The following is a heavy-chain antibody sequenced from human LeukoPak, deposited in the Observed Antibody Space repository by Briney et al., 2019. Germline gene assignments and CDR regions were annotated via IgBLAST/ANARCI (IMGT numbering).Heavy chain of an antibody. CDR1: GFTFSSYD. CDR3: ARDGYNSYSYYMDV. Sequence: GGSLRLSCAASGFTFSSYDMNWVRQAPGKGLEWVAYISSGGSAIYYADSVKGRFTISRDNAKNSLYLQMNSLRAEDTAVYYCARDGYNSYSYYMDVWGKGTTVTVPS. CDR2: ISSGGSAI. V-gene: IGHV3-48*03. D-gene: IGHD5-12*01. J-gene: IGHJ6*03.